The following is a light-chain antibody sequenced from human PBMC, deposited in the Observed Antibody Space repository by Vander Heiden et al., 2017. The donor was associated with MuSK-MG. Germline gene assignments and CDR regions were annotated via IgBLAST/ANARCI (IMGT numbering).Light chain of an antibody. Sequence: QSVLTQPPSASGTPGQRVTISCSGGRSNIGSNTINWYQQLPGTAPRVLIYRNTQRPSGVPDRFSGAKSGTSASLAISGLQSEDEAEYFCGAWDDSLNGLVFGGGTKLTVL. CDR1: RSNIGSNT. V-gene: IGLV1-44*01. J-gene: IGLJ3*02. CDR3: GAWDDSLNGLV. CDR2: RNT.